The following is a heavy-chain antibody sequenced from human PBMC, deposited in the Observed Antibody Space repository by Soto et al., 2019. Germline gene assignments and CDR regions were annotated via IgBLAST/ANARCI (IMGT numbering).Heavy chain of an antibody. J-gene: IGHJ5*02. CDR1: GGALHGFG. V-gene: IGHV1-69*12. CDR2: TIPMFGTT. CDR3: AGVSVVVPALPSEGFDP. D-gene: IGHD2-15*01. Sequence: QVQPEQSGTEVKKPGSSVKVSCKPSGGALHGFGFTWVRQVPGQGLECMGGTIPMFGTTNYAQKFQGRVTITADESTGTTYMELTNLRSDDTAMYCCAGVSVVVPALPSEGFDPWGRGTLVIVSS.